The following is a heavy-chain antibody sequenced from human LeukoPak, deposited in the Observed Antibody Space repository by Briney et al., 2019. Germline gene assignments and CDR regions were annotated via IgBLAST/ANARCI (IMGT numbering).Heavy chain of an antibody. V-gene: IGHV4-61*02. J-gene: IGHJ5*01. Sequence: SQTLSLTCTVSGGSISSGSYYWSWIRQPAGKGLEWIGRIYTGGSTNYNPSLKSRATISVDTSKNQFSLKLSSVTAADTAMYYCARAGYYNFWSGSCREIQEWFDSWGQGTLVTVSS. CDR3: ARAGYYNFWSGSCREIQEWFDS. D-gene: IGHD3-3*01. CDR1: GGSISSGSYY. CDR2: IYTGGST.